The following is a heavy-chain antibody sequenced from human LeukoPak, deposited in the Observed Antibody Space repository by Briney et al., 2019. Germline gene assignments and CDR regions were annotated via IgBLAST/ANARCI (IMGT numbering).Heavy chain of an antibody. CDR2: IIPIFGTA. D-gene: IGHD3-22*01. CDR3: ARDRFYYYDSSGYYY. CDR1: GYTFTGYY. Sequence: ASVKVSCKASGYTFTGYYMHWVRQAPGQGLEWMGGIIPIFGTANYAQKFQGRVTITADESTSTAYMELSSLRSEDTAVYYCARDRFYYYDSSGYYYWGQGTLVTVSS. V-gene: IGHV1-69*13. J-gene: IGHJ4*02.